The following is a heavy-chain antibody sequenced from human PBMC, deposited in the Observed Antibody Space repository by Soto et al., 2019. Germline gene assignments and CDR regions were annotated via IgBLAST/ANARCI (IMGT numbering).Heavy chain of an antibody. CDR2: ISWNNDTI. Sequence: EMQLVESGGGLVQPGRSLRLSCVISGFTFDEYAMHWVRQAPGKGLEWVSAISWNNDTIGYADSVKGRFTISRDNAKNSLYLQMNRLRPDDTALYYCAKDIYSTITPPMGSLDDYHYYGMDVWGQGTTVTVSS. CDR1: GFTFDEYA. D-gene: IGHD4-4*01. J-gene: IGHJ6*02. CDR3: AKDIYSTITPPMGSLDDYHYYGMDV. V-gene: IGHV3-9*01.